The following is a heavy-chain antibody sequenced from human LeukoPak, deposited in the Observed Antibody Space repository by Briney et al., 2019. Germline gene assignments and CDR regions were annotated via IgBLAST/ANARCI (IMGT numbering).Heavy chain of an antibody. D-gene: IGHD5-18*01. CDR2: INPNSGGT. V-gene: IGHV1-2*02. CDR1: GSTFTAYY. Sequence: ASVKVSCTASGSTFTAYYMHWVRQAPGHRREWMGWINPNSGGTNYAQKFQGRVTMTRETSISTAYRELSRLRSEDTAVYYCARELPGTDTAMVFDYWGEGALVTVSS. J-gene: IGHJ4*02. CDR3: ARELPGTDTAMVFDY.